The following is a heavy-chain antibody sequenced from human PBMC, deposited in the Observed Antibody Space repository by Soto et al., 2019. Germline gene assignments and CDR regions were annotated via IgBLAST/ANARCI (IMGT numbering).Heavy chain of an antibody. J-gene: IGHJ6*02. Sequence: KASETLSLTCTVSGGSISSGDYYWSWIRQPPGKGLEWIGYIYYSGSTYYNPSLKSRVTISVDTSKNQFSLKLSSVTAADTAVYYCAREGDIVVVPAAREGYYYYGMDVWGQGTTVT. D-gene: IGHD2-2*01. CDR3: AREGDIVVVPAAREGYYYYGMDV. V-gene: IGHV4-30-4*01. CDR1: GGSISSGDYY. CDR2: IYYSGST.